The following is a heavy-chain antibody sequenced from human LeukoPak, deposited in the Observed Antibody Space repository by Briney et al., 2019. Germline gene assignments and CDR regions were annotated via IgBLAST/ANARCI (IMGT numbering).Heavy chain of an antibody. CDR2: IYYSGST. D-gene: IGHD4-11*01. CDR1: GGSISGGGYS. J-gene: IGHJ4*02. Sequence: SETLSLTCAVSGGSISGGGYSWSWIRQPPGKGLEWIGYIYYSGSTYYNPSLKSRVTISVDTSKNQFSLKLSSVTAADTAVYYCARARISKVFYFDYWGQGTLVTVSS. CDR3: ARARISKVFYFDY. V-gene: IGHV4-30-4*07.